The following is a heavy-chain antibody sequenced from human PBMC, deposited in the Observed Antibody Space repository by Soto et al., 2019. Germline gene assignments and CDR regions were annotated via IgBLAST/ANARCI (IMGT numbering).Heavy chain of an antibody. CDR3: ASAVVPAAIYYYYYYGMDV. CDR1: GGTFSSYA. Sequence: ASVKVSCKASGGTFSSYAISWVRQAPGQGLEWMGGIIPIFGTANYAQKFQGRVTITADESTSTAYMELSSLRSEDTAVYYCASAVVPAAIYYYYYYGMDVWGQGTTVTVSS. CDR2: IIPIFGTA. D-gene: IGHD2-2*01. V-gene: IGHV1-69*13. J-gene: IGHJ6*02.